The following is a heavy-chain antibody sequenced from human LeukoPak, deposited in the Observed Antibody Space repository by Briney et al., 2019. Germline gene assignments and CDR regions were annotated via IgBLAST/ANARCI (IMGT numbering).Heavy chain of an antibody. CDR3: AREGITMTLGYFDY. J-gene: IGHJ4*02. Sequence: GGSLSPSCAASGFTVSSNYMSWVRQAPGKGLEWVSVIYSGGSTYYADSVKGSFTISRDNSKNTLYLQMNSLRAEDKAVYYCAREGITMTLGYFDYWGQGTLVTVSS. CDR1: GFTVSSNY. D-gene: IGHD3-22*01. V-gene: IGHV3-66*01. CDR2: IYSGGST.